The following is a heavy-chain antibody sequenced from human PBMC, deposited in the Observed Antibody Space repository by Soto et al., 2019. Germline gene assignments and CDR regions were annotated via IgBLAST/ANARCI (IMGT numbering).Heavy chain of an antibody. CDR2: IIPIFGTA. D-gene: IGHD3-22*01. J-gene: IGHJ4*02. CDR3: AREGASGSHIGY. Sequence: QVQLVQSGAEVKKPGSSVKVSCKASGGTFSSYAISWVRQAPGQGLEWMGGIIPIFGTANYAPTFQGRVTITADESTSTAYMELSSLSSEDTAVYYCAREGASGSHIGYWGQGTLVTVSS. V-gene: IGHV1-69*01. CDR1: GGTFSSYA.